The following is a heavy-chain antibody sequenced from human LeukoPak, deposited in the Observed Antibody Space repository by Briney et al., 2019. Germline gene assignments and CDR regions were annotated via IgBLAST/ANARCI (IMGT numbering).Heavy chain of an antibody. CDR3: AKNVFGYSYGNFDY. J-gene: IGHJ4*02. D-gene: IGHD5-18*01. CDR2: ISGSGGNT. Sequence: GWSLRLSCAASGFTFSSYAMNWVRQAPGKGLEWVSTISGSGGNTYYADSVKGRFTISRDNSKNTLYLQMNSLRAEGTAVYYCAKNVFGYSYGNFDYWGQGTLVTVSS. CDR1: GFTFSSYA. V-gene: IGHV3-23*01.